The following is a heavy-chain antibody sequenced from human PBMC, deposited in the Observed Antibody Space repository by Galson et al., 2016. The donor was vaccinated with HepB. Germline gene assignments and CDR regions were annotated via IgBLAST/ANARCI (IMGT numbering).Heavy chain of an antibody. V-gene: IGHV3-9*01. Sequence: SLRLSCAASGFVFDDYAMHWVRQAPGRGLEWVASISWNSGIIDYADSVEGRFTISRDNAKNSLFLQMNSLSTDDTAFYYCAKDTGSTGWYPDSWGRGTLVTVSS. CDR2: ISWNSGII. J-gene: IGHJ4*02. D-gene: IGHD6-19*01. CDR3: AKDTGSTGWYPDS. CDR1: GFVFDDYA.